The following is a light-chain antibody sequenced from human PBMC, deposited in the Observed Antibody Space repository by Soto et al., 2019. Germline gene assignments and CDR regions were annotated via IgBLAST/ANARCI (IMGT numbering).Light chain of an antibody. J-gene: IGKJ1*01. V-gene: IGKV3-20*01. CDR1: QSVSSSY. CDR3: QQYGSSTWT. CDR2: GAS. Sequence: EIVLTQSPGTLSLSPGERATLSCRASQSVSSSYLAWYQQKPGQAPRLLIYGASSRATGIPDRFSGSGSGTDFTLTISRLETADFSVYSCQQYGSSTWTFGQGTKVEIK.